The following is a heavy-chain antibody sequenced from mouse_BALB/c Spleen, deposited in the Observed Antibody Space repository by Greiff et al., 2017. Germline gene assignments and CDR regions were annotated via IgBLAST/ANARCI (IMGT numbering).Heavy chain of an antibody. V-gene: IGHV14-3*02. CDR2: IDPANGNT. Sequence: EVQLQQSGAELVKPGASVKLSCTASGFNIKDTYMHWVKQRPEQGLEWIGRIDPANGNTKYDPKFQGKATITADTSSNTAYLQLSSLTSEDTAVYYCARDGVYGYDGYYAMDYWGQGTSVTVSS. D-gene: IGHD2-2*01. CDR1: GFNIKDTY. CDR3: ARDGVYGYDGYYAMDY. J-gene: IGHJ4*01.